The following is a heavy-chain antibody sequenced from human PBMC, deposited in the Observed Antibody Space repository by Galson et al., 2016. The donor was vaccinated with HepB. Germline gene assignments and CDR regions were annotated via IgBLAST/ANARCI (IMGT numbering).Heavy chain of an antibody. V-gene: IGHV3-11*04. J-gene: IGHJ4*02. D-gene: IGHD2-15*01. Sequence: SLRLSCAASGFTFSDYYMTWIRQAPGKGPDWVSYIGGSGGAMYYADSVQGRFTISRDNAKNSLYLQMNSLRAEDTAVYYCAKFSWGSCSGGTCPNSWGQGTLVTVSS. CDR1: GFTFSDYY. CDR3: AKFSWGSCSGGTCPNS. CDR2: IGGSGGAM.